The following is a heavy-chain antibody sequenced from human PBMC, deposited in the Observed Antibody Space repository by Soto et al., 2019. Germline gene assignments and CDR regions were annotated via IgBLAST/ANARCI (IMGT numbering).Heavy chain of an antibody. CDR3: ARGGSNIVVVPAAMLGYMDV. Sequence: ASVKVSCKASGYTFTGYYMHWVRQAPGQGLEWMGWINPNSGGTNYAQKFQGWVTMTRDTSISTAYMELSRLRSDDTAVYYCARGGSNIVVVPAAMLGYMDVWGKGTTVTVSS. D-gene: IGHD2-2*01. CDR2: INPNSGGT. J-gene: IGHJ6*03. V-gene: IGHV1-2*04. CDR1: GYTFTGYY.